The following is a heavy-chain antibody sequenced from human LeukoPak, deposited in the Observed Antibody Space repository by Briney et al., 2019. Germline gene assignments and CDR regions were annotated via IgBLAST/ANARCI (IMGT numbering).Heavy chain of an antibody. CDR1: GGSISSYY. CDR2: IYTSGST. D-gene: IGHD3-10*01. V-gene: IGHV4-4*07. Sequence: SETLSLTCTVSGGSISSYYWSWIRQPAGKGLEWIGRIYTSGSTNYNPSLKSRVTMSVDTSKNQFSLKLSSVTAADTAVYYCVRSMVRGVIINYYYGMDVWGQGTTVTVSS. CDR3: VRSMVRGVIINYYYGMDV. J-gene: IGHJ6*02.